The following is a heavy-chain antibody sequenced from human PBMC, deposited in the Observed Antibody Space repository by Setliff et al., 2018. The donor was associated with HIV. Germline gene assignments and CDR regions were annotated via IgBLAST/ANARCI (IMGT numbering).Heavy chain of an antibody. V-gene: IGHV4-31*02. CDR3: VRNSFDYVEEE. CDR1: GDSVNSYNYY. J-gene: IGHJ4*02. D-gene: IGHD3-9*01. CDR2: IYYSGSS. Sequence: SETLSLTCKVSGDSVNSYNYYWSWIRQHPGKGLEWIGYIYYSGSSYYNPSVRSRVIMSLDTSENHFSLKLSSVTAADTAVYYYVRNSFDYVEEEWGQGTQVTVSS.